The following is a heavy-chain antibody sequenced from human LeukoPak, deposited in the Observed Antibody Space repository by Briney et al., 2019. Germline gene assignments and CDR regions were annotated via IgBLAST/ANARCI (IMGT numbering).Heavy chain of an antibody. CDR2: INHSGST. V-gene: IGHV4-34*01. CDR3: AKRSGSRYFDY. J-gene: IGHJ4*02. D-gene: IGHD1-26*01. CDR1: GGSFSGYY. Sequence: PSETLSLTCAVYGGSFSGYYWSWIRQPPGKGLEWIGEINHSGSTNYNPSLKSRVTISVDTSKNQFSLKLSSVTAADTAVYYCAKRSGSRYFDYWGQGTLVTVSS.